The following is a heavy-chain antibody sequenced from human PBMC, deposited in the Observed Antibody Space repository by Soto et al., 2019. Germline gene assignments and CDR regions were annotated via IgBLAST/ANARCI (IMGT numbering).Heavy chain of an antibody. J-gene: IGHJ4*02. CDR3: DSQVHPGYSSD. D-gene: IGHD2-15*01. CDR1: GYTFTNYD. Sequence: GXSVQESCKASGYTFTNYDSHLVRQAPGQGLEWVGWINPTSEYTAHAQKFQGRVTLTREISTPTAFMELSSLTSEDTAVYFCDSQVHPGYSSDWGPGTQVTVSS. CDR2: INPTSEYT. V-gene: IGHV1-8*01.